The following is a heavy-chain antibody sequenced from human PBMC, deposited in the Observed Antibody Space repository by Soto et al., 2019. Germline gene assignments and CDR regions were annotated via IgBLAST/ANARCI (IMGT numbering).Heavy chain of an antibody. Sequence: SETLSLTCTVSGGSISSYYWSWIRQPPGKGLEWIGYIYYSGSTNYNPSLKSRVTISVDTSKNQFSLKLSSVTPADTAVYYFGRRGRGRPGVNYFDYGGQETLVTSPQ. CDR2: IYYSGST. V-gene: IGHV4-59*12. CDR1: GGSISSYY. J-gene: IGHJ4*02. D-gene: IGHD3-10*01. CDR3: GRRGRGRPGVNYFDY.